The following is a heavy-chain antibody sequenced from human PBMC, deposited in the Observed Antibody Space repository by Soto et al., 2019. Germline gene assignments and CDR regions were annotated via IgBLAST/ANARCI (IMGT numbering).Heavy chain of an antibody. J-gene: IGHJ3*02. V-gene: IGHV1-2*02. CDR1: GYPVTAYY. CDR3: ARGGGVGVAGSAAFDM. Sequence: QLHLVQSGAVVKKPGASVTVSCSASGYPVTAYYMHWVRQAPGRGLEWMGGINPATGAAKYTQTFQGRATRTTDPSRSSVSWELGARTSVTAAVFYCARGGGVGVAGSAAFDMWGQGTVVTVSS. D-gene: IGHD3-3*01. CDR2: INPATGAA.